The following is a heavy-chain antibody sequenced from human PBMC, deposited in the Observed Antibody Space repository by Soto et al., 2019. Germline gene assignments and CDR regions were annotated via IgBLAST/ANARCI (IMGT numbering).Heavy chain of an antibody. CDR2: IYYSGIT. D-gene: IGHD2-21*02. V-gene: IGHV4-59*01. CDR3: AKLYCGADCYRGRLEP. Sequence: SYTLSLPCSASGSSISSYYWSLILQQPGKGLEFIGNIYYSGITRYSPSLKSRVTISVDTSKNQFSLMLNSVTAADTAVYYCAKLYCGADCYRGRLEPWGQGTLVTVS. J-gene: IGHJ5*02. CDR1: GSSISSYY.